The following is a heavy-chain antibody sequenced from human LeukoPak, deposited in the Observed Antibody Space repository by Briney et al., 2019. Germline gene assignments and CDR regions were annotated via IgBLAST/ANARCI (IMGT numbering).Heavy chain of an antibody. J-gene: IGHJ3*02. CDR2: IIPIFGTA. CDR3: ARGAGTMIVTGGAFDI. Sequence: SVKVSCKASGYTFTSYAMHWVRQAPGQGLEWMGGIIPIFGTANYAQKFQGRVTITADESTSTAYMELSSLRSEDTAVYYCARGAGTMIVTGGAFDIWGQGTMVTVSS. V-gene: IGHV1-69*13. CDR1: GYTFTSYA. D-gene: IGHD3-22*01.